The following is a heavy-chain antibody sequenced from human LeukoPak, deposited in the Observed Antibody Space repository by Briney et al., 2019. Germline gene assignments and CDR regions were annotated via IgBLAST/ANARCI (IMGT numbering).Heavy chain of an antibody. CDR3: ANISRRGCNFGYDQFAY. V-gene: IGHV3-30*02. CDR2: IEYNGATK. Sequence: PGGSLRLSCAASGFIFRNYGMHWARQAPGKGLEWLAFIEYNGATKDYADSVKGRFTISRDNSKNTVSLQMNSLRAEDTALYYWANISRRGCNFGYDQFAYWGQRVLVTVS. J-gene: IGHJ4*02. D-gene: IGHD5-18*01. CDR1: GFIFRNYG.